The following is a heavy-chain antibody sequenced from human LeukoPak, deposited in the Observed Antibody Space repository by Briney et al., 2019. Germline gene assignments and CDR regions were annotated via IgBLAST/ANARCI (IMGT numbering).Heavy chain of an antibody. CDR1: GFTFSTYA. J-gene: IGHJ4*02. V-gene: IGHV3-23*01. Sequence: QPGGSLRLSCAASGFTFSTYAMSWVRQAPGKGLEWVSAISGSGGSTYYADSVKGRFTISRDNSKNTLYLQMNSLRAEDTAVYFCAKAIVYCSSTSCYGSRGKDYWGQGTLVTVSS. CDR2: ISGSGGST. D-gene: IGHD2-2*01. CDR3: AKAIVYCSSTSCYGSRGKDY.